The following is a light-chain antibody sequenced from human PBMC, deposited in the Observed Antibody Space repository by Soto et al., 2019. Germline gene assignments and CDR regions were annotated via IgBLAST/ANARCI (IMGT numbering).Light chain of an antibody. V-gene: IGKV3-11*01. CDR3: QQRSDRPST. Sequence: EIVLTQSPATLSLSPGERATLSCRASQSVSRYLAWYQQKPGQAPRLLIYDASNRATGIPARFRGSGSRPNFTLTIRTLEPEDFAVCYCQQRSDRPSTFGGGTKVPIK. CDR2: DAS. CDR1: QSVSRY. J-gene: IGKJ4*01.